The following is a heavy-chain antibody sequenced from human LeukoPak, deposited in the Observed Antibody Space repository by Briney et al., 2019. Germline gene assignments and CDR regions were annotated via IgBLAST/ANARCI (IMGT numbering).Heavy chain of an antibody. D-gene: IGHD3-22*01. CDR3: ARGLVNSGYPIRWVY. CDR1: GYTFTGYY. J-gene: IGHJ4*02. CDR2: INPNSGGT. Sequence: ASVKVSCKASGYTFTGYYMHWVRQALGQGLEWMGWINPNSGGTNYAQKFQGRVTMTRDTSISTAYMELSRLRSDDTAVYYCARGLVNSGYPIRWVYWGQGTLVTVSS. V-gene: IGHV1-2*02.